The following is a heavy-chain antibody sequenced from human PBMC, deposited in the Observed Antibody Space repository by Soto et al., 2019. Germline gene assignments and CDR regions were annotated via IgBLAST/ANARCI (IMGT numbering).Heavy chain of an antibody. CDR1: GFTFSSYA. Sequence: GGSLRLSCAASGFTFSSYAMHWVRQAPGKGLEWVAVISYDGSNKYYADSVKGRFTISRDNSKNTLYLQMNSLRAEDTAVYYCARDKIMVLRFLEWLTDGMDVWGQGTTVTVSS. V-gene: IGHV3-30-3*01. D-gene: IGHD3-3*01. CDR3: ARDKIMVLRFLEWLTDGMDV. J-gene: IGHJ6*02. CDR2: ISYDGSNK.